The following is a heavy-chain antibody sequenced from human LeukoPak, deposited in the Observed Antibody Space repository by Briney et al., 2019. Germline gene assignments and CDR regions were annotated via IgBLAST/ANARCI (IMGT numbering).Heavy chain of an antibody. CDR2: IKSKTDGGTT. CDR3: XXXXXXXXXTGYGMDV. D-gene: IGHD2-8*02. Sequence: PGGSLRLSCAASGFTFSNAWMSWVRQAPGKGLEWVGRIKSKTDGGTTDYAAPVKGRFTISRDDSKNTLYLQMNSLKTEDTAVXXXXXXXXXXXXTGYGMDVWGQGTTVTVSS. V-gene: IGHV3-15*01. J-gene: IGHJ6*02. CDR1: GFTFSNAW.